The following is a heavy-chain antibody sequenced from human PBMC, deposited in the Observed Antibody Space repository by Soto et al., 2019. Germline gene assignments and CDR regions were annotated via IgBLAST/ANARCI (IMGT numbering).Heavy chain of an antibody. CDR2: INTGNGYT. D-gene: IGHD3-3*01. J-gene: IGHJ6*02. CDR1: GYTFTTYP. Sequence: RASVKVSCKASGYTFTTYPIHWVRQAPGQRPEWTVWINTGNGYTRYSRRFQGRVPITRDTSANRADLELSSLRFEDTAVYYCARDNRYSDFGSGYAHRSGMDVWGQGTTVTVSS. V-gene: IGHV1-3*04. CDR3: ARDNRYSDFGSGYAHRSGMDV.